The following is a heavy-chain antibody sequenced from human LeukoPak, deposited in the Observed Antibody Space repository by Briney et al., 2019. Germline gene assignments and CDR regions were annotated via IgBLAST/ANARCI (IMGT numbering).Heavy chain of an antibody. CDR1: GGTFRNYA. CDR3: AGGRRDGYNWYYFDY. J-gene: IGHJ4*02. V-gene: IGHV1-69*13. CDR2: IIPLFGTA. D-gene: IGHD5-24*01. Sequence: SVKVSCKASGGTFRNYAISWVRQAPGQGLEWMGGIIPLFGTANYAQKFQGRVAITADESTSTAYMELSSLRSEDTAVYYCAGGRRDGYNWYYFDYWGQGTLVTVSS.